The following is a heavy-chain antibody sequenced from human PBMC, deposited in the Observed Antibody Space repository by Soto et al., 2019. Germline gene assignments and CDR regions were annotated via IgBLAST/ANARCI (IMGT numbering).Heavy chain of an antibody. CDR3: ARAVVVSAPYYYMDV. Sequence: GAEVKKPGASVKVSCKASGYPFISYGISWVRQAPGQGPEWMGWINGYTGNTNYAQRLQGRVTMTRDTSTNTAYMELRSLRFDDTAVYYCARAVVVSAPYYYMDVWGKGTTVTVSS. J-gene: IGHJ6*03. D-gene: IGHD2-15*01. CDR2: INGYTGNT. CDR1: GYPFISYG. V-gene: IGHV1-18*01.